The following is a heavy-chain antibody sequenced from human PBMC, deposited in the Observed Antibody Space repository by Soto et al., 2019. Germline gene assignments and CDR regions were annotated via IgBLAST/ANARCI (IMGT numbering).Heavy chain of an antibody. CDR3: ARGAVGYCTNGVCPILKWGYYYMDV. CDR2: IKQDGSEK. V-gene: IGHV3-7*01. J-gene: IGHJ6*03. Sequence: GGSLRLSCAASGFTFSSYWMSWVRQAPGKGLEWVANIKQDGSEKYYVDSVKGRFTISRDNAKNSLYLQMNSLRAEDTAVYYCARGAVGYCTNGVCPILKWGYYYMDVWGKGTTVTVSS. D-gene: IGHD2-8*01. CDR1: GFTFSSYW.